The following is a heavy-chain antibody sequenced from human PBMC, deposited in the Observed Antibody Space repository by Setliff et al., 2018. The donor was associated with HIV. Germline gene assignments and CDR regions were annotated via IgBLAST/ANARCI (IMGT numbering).Heavy chain of an antibody. Sequence: GGSLRLSCAASGFTFSSYAMSWVRQAPGKGLEWVSVIYRGGSSTYYADSVKGRFTISRDNSKNTLYLQMNSLRAEDTAVYYCAKGVRHYDFWSGLGYWGQGTLVTVSS. D-gene: IGHD3-3*01. V-gene: IGHV3-23*03. CDR2: IYRGGSST. CDR1: GFTFSSYA. J-gene: IGHJ4*02. CDR3: AKGVRHYDFWSGLGY.